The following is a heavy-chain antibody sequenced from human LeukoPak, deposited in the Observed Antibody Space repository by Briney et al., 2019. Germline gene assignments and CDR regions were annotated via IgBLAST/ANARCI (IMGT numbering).Heavy chain of an antibody. Sequence: ASVKASCKASGYTFTSYYMHWVRQAPGQGLEWMGIINPSGGSTSYAQKFQGRVTMTRDTSTSTVYMELSSLRSEDTAVYYCATLGYCSSTSCYAGDYWGQGTLVTVSS. CDR3: ATLGYCSSTSCYAGDY. CDR2: INPSGGST. J-gene: IGHJ4*02. CDR1: GYTFTSYY. D-gene: IGHD2-2*01. V-gene: IGHV1-46*01.